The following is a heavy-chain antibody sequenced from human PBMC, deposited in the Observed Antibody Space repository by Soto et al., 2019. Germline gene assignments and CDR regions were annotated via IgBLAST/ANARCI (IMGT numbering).Heavy chain of an antibody. V-gene: IGHV3-33*01. CDR2: IWPDGGGK. J-gene: IGHJ5*02. D-gene: IGHD3-16*01. Sequence: QVQLAESGAGVVQPGRSLRLSCAASGFTFSDYGMHWVRQAPAKGLEWVAAIWPDGGGKYYADSVKGRFAVSRDSSKNPLNLQMSGLRAEDTAMYYCARGGGHLWFLEHCGQGTLVTVSS. CDR3: ARGGGHLWFLEH. CDR1: GFTFSDYG.